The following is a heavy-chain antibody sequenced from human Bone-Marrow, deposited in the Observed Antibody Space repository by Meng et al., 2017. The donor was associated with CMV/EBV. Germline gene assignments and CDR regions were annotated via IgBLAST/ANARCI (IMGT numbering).Heavy chain of an antibody. CDR3: ARQNLLGYCSSTSCYEH. D-gene: IGHD2-2*01. CDR1: GGSISSGDYY. J-gene: IGHJ1*01. Sequence: VQLQEPGPEPLKPSLTLSLTCTVSGGSISSGDYYWSWIRQPPGKGLEWIGYIYYSGSTYYNPSLKSRVTISVDTSKNQFSLKLSSVTAADTAVYYCARQNLLGYCSSTSCYEHWGQGTLVTVSS. CDR2: IYYSGST. V-gene: IGHV4-30-4*08.